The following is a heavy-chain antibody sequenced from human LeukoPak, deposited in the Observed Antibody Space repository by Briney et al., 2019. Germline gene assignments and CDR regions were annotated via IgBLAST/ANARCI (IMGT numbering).Heavy chain of an antibody. D-gene: IGHD3-10*01. CDR3: ARPGLGGYYYYYMDV. CDR2: INHSGST. CDR1: GGSFSGYY. Sequence: SETLSLTCAVYGGSFSGYYWSWIRQPPGKGLEWIGEINHSGSTNYNPSLKSRVTISVDTSKNQFSLKLSSVTAADTAVYYCARPGLGGYYYYYMDVWGKGTTVTISS. J-gene: IGHJ6*03. V-gene: IGHV4-34*01.